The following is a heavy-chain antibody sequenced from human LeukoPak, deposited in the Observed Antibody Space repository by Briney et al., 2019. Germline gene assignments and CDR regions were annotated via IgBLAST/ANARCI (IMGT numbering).Heavy chain of an antibody. D-gene: IGHD3-10*01. V-gene: IGHV4-59*01. CDR3: ARDRGSGSYDY. CDR1: GGSISSYY. J-gene: IGHJ4*02. Sequence: PSETLSLTCTVSGGSISSYYWSWLRQPPGKGLEWIGYIYYSGSTNYNPSLKSRVTISVDTSKNQFSLKLSSVTAADTAVYYCARDRGSGSYDYWGQGTLVTVSS. CDR2: IYYSGST.